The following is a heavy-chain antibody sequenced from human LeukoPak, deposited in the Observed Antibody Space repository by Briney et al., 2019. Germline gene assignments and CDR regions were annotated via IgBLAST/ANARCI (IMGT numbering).Heavy chain of an antibody. CDR1: GFTVSTNY. CDR3: ARGSPHLADAFDI. J-gene: IGHJ3*02. CDR2: IYSGGST. V-gene: IGHV3-53*01. D-gene: IGHD3-3*02. Sequence: GGSLRLSCAASGFTVSTNYMSWVRQAPGKGREGVSVIYSGGSTYYADFVRGRFSISRDNSNNTLYIQMNSLRAEDTAVYYCARGSPHLADAFDIWGQGTMVTVSS.